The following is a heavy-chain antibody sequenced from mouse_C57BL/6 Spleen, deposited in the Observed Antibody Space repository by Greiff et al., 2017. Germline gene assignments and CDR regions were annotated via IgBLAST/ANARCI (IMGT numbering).Heavy chain of an antibody. V-gene: IGHV1-50*01. CDR3: ALLRYFDV. J-gene: IGHJ1*03. CDR2: IDPSDSYT. CDR1: GYTFTSYW. D-gene: IGHD2-12*01. Sequence: QVQLQQPGAELVKPGASVKLSCKASGYTFTSYWMQWVKQRPGQGLEWIGEIDPSDSYTNYHQKFKGKATLTVDTSSSTAYMQLSSLTSEDSAVYYCALLRYFDVWGTGTTVTVSS.